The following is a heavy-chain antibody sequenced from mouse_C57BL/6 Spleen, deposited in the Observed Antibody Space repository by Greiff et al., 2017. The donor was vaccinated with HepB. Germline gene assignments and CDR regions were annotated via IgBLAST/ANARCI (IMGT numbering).Heavy chain of an antibody. Sequence: EVMLVESGGGLVKPGGSLKLSCAASGFTFSSYAMSWVRQTPEKRLEWVATISDGGSYTYYPDNVKGRFTISRDNAKNNLYLQMSHLKSEDTAMYYCARMCDGYYHYAMDYWGQGTSVTVSS. V-gene: IGHV5-4*03. CDR2: ISDGGSYT. J-gene: IGHJ4*01. CDR3: ARMCDGYYHYAMDY. D-gene: IGHD2-3*01. CDR1: GFTFSSYA.